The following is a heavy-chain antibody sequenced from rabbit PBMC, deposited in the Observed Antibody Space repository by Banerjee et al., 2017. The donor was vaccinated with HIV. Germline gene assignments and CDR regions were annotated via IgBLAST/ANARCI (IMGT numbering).Heavy chain of an antibody. CDR1: GVSFSDRDV. Sequence: QEQLVESGGGLVKPEGSLTLTCKASGVSFSDRDVMCWVRQAPGRGLEWIACIAGSSSGFTYSATWAKGRFTISKASSTTVTLQMTTLTAVDTATYFCARDTGTSFSSYGMDLWGQGTLVTVS. CDR2: IAGSSSGFT. V-gene: IGHV1S45*01. J-gene: IGHJ6*01. D-gene: IGHD7-1*01. CDR3: ARDTGTSFSSYGMDL.